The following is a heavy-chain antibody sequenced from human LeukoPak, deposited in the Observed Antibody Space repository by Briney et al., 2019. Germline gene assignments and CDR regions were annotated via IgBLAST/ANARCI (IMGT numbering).Heavy chain of an antibody. V-gene: IGHV4-34*01. D-gene: IGHD4-17*01. J-gene: IGHJ4*02. CDR3: ARGYGDYYFDY. CDR2: ISHSGST. CDR1: GGSFSGYY. Sequence: SETLSLTCAVYGGSFSGYYWSWIRQPPGKGLEWIGEISHSGSTNYNPSLKSRVTISVDTSKNQFSLKLSSVTAADTAVYYCARGYGDYYFDYWGQGTLVTVSS.